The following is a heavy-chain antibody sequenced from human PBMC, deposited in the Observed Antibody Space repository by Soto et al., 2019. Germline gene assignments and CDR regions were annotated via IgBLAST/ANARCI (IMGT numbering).Heavy chain of an antibody. Sequence: QVQLVESGGGVVQPGRSLRLSCAASGFTFSNYGMHWVRQAPGKGLEWVAVISYDGSREFYADSVKGRFTISRDNSKNTLYLQMNSLRAEDTAVYYCVKDLRGEAYGMDVWGQGTTVTVSS. V-gene: IGHV3-30*18. CDR2: ISYDGSRE. J-gene: IGHJ6*02. CDR1: GFTFSNYG. CDR3: VKDLRGEAYGMDV. D-gene: IGHD4-17*01.